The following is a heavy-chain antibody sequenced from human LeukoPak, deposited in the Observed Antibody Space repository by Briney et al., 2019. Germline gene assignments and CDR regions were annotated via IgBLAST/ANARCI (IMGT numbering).Heavy chain of an antibody. CDR2: ISYDGSNK. CDR3: VKAVCGGDCYWVHDAFDI. J-gene: IGHJ3*02. CDR1: GFTFSSYG. V-gene: IGHV3-30*18. D-gene: IGHD2-21*02. Sequence: GGSLRLSCAASGFTFSSYGMHWVRQAPGKGLEWVAVISYDGSNKYYADSVKGRFTISRDNAKNFLYLQMNSLTTEDTALYFCVKAVCGGDCYWVHDAFDIWGQGTMVTVSS.